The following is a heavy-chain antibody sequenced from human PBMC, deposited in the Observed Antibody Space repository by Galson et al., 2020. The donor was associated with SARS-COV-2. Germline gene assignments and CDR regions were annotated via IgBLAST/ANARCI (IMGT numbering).Heavy chain of an antibody. Sequence: SVKVSCKASGGTFSSYAISWVRQAPGQGLEWMGGIIPILGIANYAQKFQGRVTITADKSTSTAYMELSSLRSEDTAVYYCARDLGYDILTGREEYYYYMDVWGKGTTVTVSS. CDR3: ARDLGYDILTGREEYYYYMDV. V-gene: IGHV1-69*10. CDR2: IIPILGIA. J-gene: IGHJ6*03. D-gene: IGHD3-9*01. CDR1: GGTFSSYA.